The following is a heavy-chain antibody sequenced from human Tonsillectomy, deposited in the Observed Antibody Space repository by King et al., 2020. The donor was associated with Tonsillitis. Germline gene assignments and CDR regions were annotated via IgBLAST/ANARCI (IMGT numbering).Heavy chain of an antibody. J-gene: IGHJ3*01. D-gene: IGHD6-19*01. Sequence: VQLVESGGNLVQPGGSLRLSCEGSGFTFNRYAMSWVRQAPGKGLEWGSGITAGGIATKYADPVKGRFTISRDNPQATVYLQMNNVRAEDTAQYYCVKVVDSWYENAVGVWGQGTTVAVSS. CDR2: ITAGGIAT. CDR3: VKVVDSWYENAVGV. CDR1: GFTFNRYA. V-gene: IGHV3-23*04.